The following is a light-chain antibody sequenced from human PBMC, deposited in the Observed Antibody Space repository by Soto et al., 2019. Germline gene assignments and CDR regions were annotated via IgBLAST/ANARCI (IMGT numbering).Light chain of an antibody. Sequence: QSALTQPASVSGSPGQSITISCTGTSSDIGAHTYVSWFQQHPGKVPKVIIYNVSTRPSGISDRFSGSKSGNTASLTISGLQAEDEADDYCSSYALGFVVFGGGTKLTVL. CDR2: NVS. V-gene: IGLV2-14*01. CDR1: SSDIGAHTY. CDR3: SSYALGFVV. J-gene: IGLJ2*01.